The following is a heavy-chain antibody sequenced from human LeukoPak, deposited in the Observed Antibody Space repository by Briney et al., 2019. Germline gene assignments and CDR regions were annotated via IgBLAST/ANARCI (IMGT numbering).Heavy chain of an antibody. Sequence: SETLSLTCTVSGGSISSYYCSWIRQPPGKGLEWIGYIYYSGSTNYNPSLKSRVTISVDTSKNQFSLKLSSVTAADTAVYYCARDSSYKFDPWGQGTLVTVSS. CDR1: GGSISSYY. CDR2: IYYSGST. J-gene: IGHJ5*02. V-gene: IGHV4-59*01. CDR3: ARDSSYKFDP. D-gene: IGHD6-6*01.